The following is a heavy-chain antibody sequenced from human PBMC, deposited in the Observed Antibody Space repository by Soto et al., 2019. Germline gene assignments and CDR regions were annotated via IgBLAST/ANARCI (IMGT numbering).Heavy chain of an antibody. J-gene: IGHJ4*02. D-gene: IGHD4-4*01. Sequence: QVQLVESGGGIVQPGNSLRLSCAASGFTFSNYGMQWFRQAPDKGLEWVAVVSWVGEAEYYADSVKGRFTISRDNSGDTLSLQMNSLRPEDTAVYYCVKEATVKAAHHFDSWGQGTLVTVST. CDR1: GFTFSNYG. CDR2: VSWVGEAE. CDR3: VKEATVKAAHHFDS. V-gene: IGHV3-30*18.